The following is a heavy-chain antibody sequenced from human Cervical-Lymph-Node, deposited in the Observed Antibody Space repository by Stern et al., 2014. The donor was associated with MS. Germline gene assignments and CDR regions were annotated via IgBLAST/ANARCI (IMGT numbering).Heavy chain of an antibody. J-gene: IGHJ4*02. CDR3: ARTTYSSGWYYFDY. V-gene: IGHV1-3*01. CDR1: GYTFTSYA. CDR2: INAGNGNT. Sequence: QVQLMQSGAEAKKPGASVKVSCKASGYTFTSYAMHWVRQAPGQSLEWMGWINAGNGNTKYSQKFQGRVTITRDTSASTAYMELSSLRSEDTAVYYCARTTYSSGWYYFDYWGQGTLVTVSS. D-gene: IGHD6-19*01.